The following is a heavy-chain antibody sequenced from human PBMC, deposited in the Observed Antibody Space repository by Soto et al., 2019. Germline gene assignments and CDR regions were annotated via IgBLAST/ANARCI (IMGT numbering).Heavy chain of an antibody. D-gene: IGHD6-13*01. CDR2: IDWDDDK. CDR3: ARNTRTYSATWYPPDY. CDR1: GFSLSTSGMC. V-gene: IGHV2-70*11. Sequence: SGPTLVNPTQTLTLTCTFSGFSLSTSGMCVSWIRQPPGKALEWLARIDWDDDKYYNTSLKTRLTISKDTSKNQVVLTMTNMDPVDTATYFCARNTRTYSATWYPPDYWGQGTLVTVS. J-gene: IGHJ4*02.